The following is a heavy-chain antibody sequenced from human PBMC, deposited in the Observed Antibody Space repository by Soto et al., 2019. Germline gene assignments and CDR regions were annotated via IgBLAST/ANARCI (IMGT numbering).Heavy chain of an antibody. CDR1: DDFISSYY. CDR3: ARADYEILPGSCSTDV. CDR2: VSTNGAT. V-gene: IGHV4-4*07. Sequence: LSLTCTVSDDFISSYYWNWIRQPAGKGLEWIGRVSTNGATNYNPSLESRVTMSVDTSKNQFSLKLTSVTAADTAVYFCARADYEILPGSCSTDVRGPATSVTVS. D-gene: IGHD3-9*01. J-gene: IGHJ6*02.